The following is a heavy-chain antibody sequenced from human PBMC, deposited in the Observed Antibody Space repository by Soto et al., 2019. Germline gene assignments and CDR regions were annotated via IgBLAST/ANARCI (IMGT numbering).Heavy chain of an antibody. Sequence: GGSLRLSCTASGFTFSTYPMHWVRQGPGKGLEYVSALTGNGGNTYYADSVKGRFTISRDNSKNTMYLQMGSLRVEDMAVYYCAREGSGRDVYNYFGWHFDSWGQGALVTVSS. CDR2: LTGNGGNT. D-gene: IGHD3-10*01. J-gene: IGHJ4*02. V-gene: IGHV3-64*02. CDR1: GFTFSTYP. CDR3: AREGSGRDVYNYFGWHFDS.